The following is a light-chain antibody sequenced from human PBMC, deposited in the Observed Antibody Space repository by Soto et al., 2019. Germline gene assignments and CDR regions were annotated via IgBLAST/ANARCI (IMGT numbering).Light chain of an antibody. CDR1: QSVSSNF. CDR2: GAS. V-gene: IGKV3-20*01. CDR3: QQYGDSPRT. J-gene: IGKJ1*01. Sequence: TVLTQSPATLSLSPGERATLSCRASQSVSSNFLAWYQQKPGQAPRLLIYGASNRATGIPDRFSGSGSGTDFTLTISRLEPEDFAVYYCQQYGDSPRTFGQGTKVDIK.